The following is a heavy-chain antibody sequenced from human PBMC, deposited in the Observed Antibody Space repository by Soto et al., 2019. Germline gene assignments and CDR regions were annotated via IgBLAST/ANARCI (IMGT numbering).Heavy chain of an antibody. CDR1: GFTFSDYY. J-gene: IGHJ4*02. V-gene: IGHV3-72*01. CDR2: SRDKGNSYST. Sequence: EVQLVESGGGLVQPGGSLRLSCAGSGFTFSDYYIDWVRQAPGKGLEWVGRSRDKGNSYSTDYAACVKGRFTVSRDASKNSLYLQMNSLKTEDTALYYCTSSIVGTTSSDYWGQGTLVTVSS. CDR3: TSSIVGTTSSDY. D-gene: IGHD1-26*01.